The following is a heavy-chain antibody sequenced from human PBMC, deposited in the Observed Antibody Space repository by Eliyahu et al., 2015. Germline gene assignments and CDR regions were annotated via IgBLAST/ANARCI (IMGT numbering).Heavy chain of an antibody. Sequence: QVQLQESGPGLVKPSETLSLTCAVXGGSVSSGSSYWSWIRQPPGRGLEWIGYVFYSGSPTTRYNPSLKSRGAISIDTSTNQFSLKLSSVTAADTAVYFCARERRYYYDTGGQQGFDSWGQGTLVTVSS. CDR1: GGSVSSGSSY. CDR3: ARERRYYYDTGGQQGFDS. D-gene: IGHD3-22*01. J-gene: IGHJ4*02. CDR2: VFYSGSPTT. V-gene: IGHV4-61*01.